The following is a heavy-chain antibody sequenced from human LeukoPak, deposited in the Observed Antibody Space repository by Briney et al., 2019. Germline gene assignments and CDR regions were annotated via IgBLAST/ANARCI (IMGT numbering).Heavy chain of an antibody. CDR3: ARDLGDYVGYDASDI. V-gene: IGHV3-48*03. J-gene: IGHJ3*02. Sequence: GGSLRLSCAASGFTFSSYEMNWVRQAPGKGLEWVPYITSTGSTMYYADSVKGRFTISRDNAKNSLYLQMNSLRAEDTAVYYCARDLGDYVGYDASDIWGQGTRVTVYS. CDR1: GFTFSSYE. CDR2: ITSTGSTM. D-gene: IGHD4-17*01.